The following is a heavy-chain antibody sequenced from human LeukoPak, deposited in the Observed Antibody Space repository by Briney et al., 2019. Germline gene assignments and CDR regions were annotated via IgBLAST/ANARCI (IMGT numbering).Heavy chain of an antibody. D-gene: IGHD6-19*01. V-gene: IGHV3-74*01. Sequence: PGGSLRLSCAASGLTFSRYWMHWVRQAPGKGLVWVSRINSDGSSTRYADSVKGRFTISRDNAKNTLYLQMNSLRAEDTAVYSCARAADSSGWYDYFDYWGQGTLVTVSS. CDR1: GLTFSRYW. J-gene: IGHJ4*02. CDR2: INSDGSST. CDR3: ARAADSSGWYDYFDY.